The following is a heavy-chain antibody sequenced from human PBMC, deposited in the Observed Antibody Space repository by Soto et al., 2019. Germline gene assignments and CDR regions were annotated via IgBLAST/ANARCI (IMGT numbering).Heavy chain of an antibody. J-gene: IGHJ4*02. CDR3: AREEVDPGYFDY. Sequence: SSETLSLTCTVSGGSISSYYWSWIRQPPGKGLEWIGYIYYSGSTNYNPSLKSRVTISVDTSKNQFSLKLSSVTAADTAVYYCAREEVDPGYFDYWGQGTLVTVSS. D-gene: IGHD2-15*01. V-gene: IGHV4-59*01. CDR2: IYYSGST. CDR1: GGSISSYY.